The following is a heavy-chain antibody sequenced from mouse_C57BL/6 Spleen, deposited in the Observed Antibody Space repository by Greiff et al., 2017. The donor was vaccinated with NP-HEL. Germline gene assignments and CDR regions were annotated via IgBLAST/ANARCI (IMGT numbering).Heavy chain of an antibody. J-gene: IGHJ3*01. Sequence: VQLKGSGPGLVKPSQSLSLTCSVTGYSITSGYYWNWIRQFPGNKLEWMGYISYDGSNNYNPSLKNRISITRDTSKNQFFLKLNSVTTEDTATYYCAREDSSGYWFAYWGQGTLVTVSA. D-gene: IGHD3-2*02. CDR2: ISYDGSN. V-gene: IGHV3-6*01. CDR1: GYSITSGYY. CDR3: AREDSSGYWFAY.